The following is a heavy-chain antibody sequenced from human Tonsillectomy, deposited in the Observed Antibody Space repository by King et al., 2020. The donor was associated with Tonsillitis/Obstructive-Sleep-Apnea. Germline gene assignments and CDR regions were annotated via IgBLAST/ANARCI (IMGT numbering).Heavy chain of an antibody. V-gene: IGHV3-73*01. CDR2: IRSKANSYAT. J-gene: IGHJ4*02. CDR1: GFTFSGSA. Sequence: VQLVESGGGLVQPGGSLKLSCAASGFTFSGSAMHWVRQASGKGLEWVGRIRSKANSYATAYAASVKGRFNISRDDSKNTAYLQMNSLKTEDTAVYYCTSSPYCSSTSCPTWGYWGQGTLVTVSS. CDR3: TSSPYCSSTSCPTWGY. D-gene: IGHD2-2*01.